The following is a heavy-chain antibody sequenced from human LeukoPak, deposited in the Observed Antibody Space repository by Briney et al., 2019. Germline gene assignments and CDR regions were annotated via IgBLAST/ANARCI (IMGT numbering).Heavy chain of an antibody. J-gene: IGHJ4*02. Sequence: VASVKVSCKASGYTFTSYAISWVRQAPGQGLEWMGGIIPIFGTANYAQKFQGRVTITTDESTSTAYMELSSLRSEDTAVYYCARVGGIMTTVSPFDYWGQGTLVTVSS. CDR3: ARVGGIMTTVSPFDY. D-gene: IGHD4-17*01. CDR1: GYTFTSYA. CDR2: IIPIFGTA. V-gene: IGHV1-69*05.